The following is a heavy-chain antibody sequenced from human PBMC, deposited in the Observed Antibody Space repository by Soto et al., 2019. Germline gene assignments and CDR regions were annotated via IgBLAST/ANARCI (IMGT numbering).Heavy chain of an antibody. J-gene: IGHJ4*02. CDR3: ARRGPGTYFDY. D-gene: IGHD6-13*01. V-gene: IGHV3-7*03. Sequence: PGGSLRLSCAASGFTFSRCWMSWVRQAPGKGLEWVANIKQDGSEKYYVDSVKGRFTISRDNAKNSLYLQMNSLRAEDTAVYYCARRGPGTYFDYWGQGTLVTVSS. CDR1: GFTFSRCW. CDR2: IKQDGSEK.